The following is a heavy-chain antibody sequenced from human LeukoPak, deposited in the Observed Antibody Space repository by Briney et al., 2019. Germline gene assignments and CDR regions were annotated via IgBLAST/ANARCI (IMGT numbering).Heavy chain of an antibody. D-gene: IGHD3-10*01. V-gene: IGHV4-34*01. J-gene: IGHJ6*02. CDR2: INHSGST. CDR3: ARRRITMVRGVLYGMDV. CDR1: GGSFSGYY. Sequence: PSETLSLTCAVYGGSFSGYYWSWIRQPPGKGLEWIGEINHSGSTNYNPSLKSRVTISVDTSKNQFSLKLSSVTAADTAVYYCARRRITMVRGVLYGMDVWGQGTTVTVSS.